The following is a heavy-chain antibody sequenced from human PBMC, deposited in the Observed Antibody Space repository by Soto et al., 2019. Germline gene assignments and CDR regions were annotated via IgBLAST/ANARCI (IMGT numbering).Heavy chain of an antibody. CDR1: GGSISGSY. CDR2: VYYTGST. CDR3: ARSVAVPGAHIDY. Sequence: ASETLSLTCSVSGGSISGSYWSWIRQSPGKGLEWLGYVYYTGSTNYSPSLRSRVSISVDTSKNEFSLRLSSVTAADTAVYFCARSVAVPGAHIDYWGQGTQVTVSS. V-gene: IGHV4-59*01. D-gene: IGHD6-19*01. J-gene: IGHJ4*02.